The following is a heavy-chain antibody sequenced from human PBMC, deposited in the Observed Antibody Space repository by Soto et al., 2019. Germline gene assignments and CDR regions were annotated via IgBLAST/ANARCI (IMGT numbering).Heavy chain of an antibody. V-gene: IGHV6-1*01. J-gene: IGHJ6*02. Sequence: PSQTLSLTCAISGDSVSSNSVAWNWIRQSPSRGLEWLGRTYYRSKWYNDYSLSVKGRITISPDTSNNQFSLQLNSVTPEETAVYYCARNQDAGAYYGYPRRLENFYGMDVCSQGTTVTVSS. CDR3: ARNQDAGAYYGYPRRLENFYGMDV. D-gene: IGHD3-10*01. CDR1: GDSVSSNSVA. CDR2: TYYRSKWYN.